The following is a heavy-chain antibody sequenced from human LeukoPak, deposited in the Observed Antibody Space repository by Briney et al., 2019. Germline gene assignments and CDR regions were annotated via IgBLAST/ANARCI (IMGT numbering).Heavy chain of an antibody. V-gene: IGHV1-2*06. CDR3: ARITHGSGSYRDY. J-gene: IGHJ4*02. CDR2: INPNSGGA. D-gene: IGHD3-10*01. CDR1: GYSFTGYY. Sequence: ASVKVSCKTSGYSFTGYYIHWVRQAPGQGLEWMGRINPNSGGANYAQKFQGRVTMTRDTSISTAYMELSRLRSDDTAVYYCARITHGSGSYRDYWGQGTLVTVSS.